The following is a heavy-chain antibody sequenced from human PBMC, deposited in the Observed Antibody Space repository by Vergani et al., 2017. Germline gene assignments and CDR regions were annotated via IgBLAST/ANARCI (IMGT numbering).Heavy chain of an antibody. J-gene: IGHJ6*03. CDR1: GFTFSSYD. Sequence: EVQLVESGGGLVQPGGSLRLSCAASGFTFSSYDMHWVRQATGKGLEWVSAIGTAGDTYYPGSVKGRFTISRENAKNSLYLQMNSLRAGDTAGYYCARVVMFFRLLGEQWLATSYYYYMDVWGKGTTVTVSS. D-gene: IGHD6-19*01. CDR3: ARVVMFFRLLGEQWLATSYYYYMDV. V-gene: IGHV3-13*01. CDR2: IGTAGDT.